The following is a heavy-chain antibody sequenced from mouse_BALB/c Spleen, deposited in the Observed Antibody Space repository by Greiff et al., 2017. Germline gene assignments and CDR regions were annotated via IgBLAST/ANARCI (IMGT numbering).Heavy chain of an antibody. J-gene: IGHJ3*01. CDR1: GYTFTSYW. V-gene: IGHV1-69*02. Sequence: VQLQQPGAELVKPGASVKLSCKASGYTFTSYWMHWVKQRPGQGLEWIGEIDPSDSYTNYNQKFKGKATLTVDKSSSTAYMQLSSLTSEDSAVYYCARRGGDAYWGQGTLVTVSA. CDR3: ARRGGDAY. CDR2: IDPSDSYT.